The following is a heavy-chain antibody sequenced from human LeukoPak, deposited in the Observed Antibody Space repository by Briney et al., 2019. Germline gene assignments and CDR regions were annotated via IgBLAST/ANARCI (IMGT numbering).Heavy chain of an antibody. V-gene: IGHV1-18*01. Sequence: SAVKVSCTASVYTFTSSGISWVRQAPGQGLELMGWISAYNGNTNYAQKLKGRVTMTTDTSTSTAYMELRSLRSDDTAVYYCARVRFLEWFLSVCWFDPWGQGTLVTVSS. D-gene: IGHD3-3*01. CDR2: ISAYNGNT. CDR3: ARVRFLEWFLSVCWFDP. CDR1: VYTFTSSG. J-gene: IGHJ5*02.